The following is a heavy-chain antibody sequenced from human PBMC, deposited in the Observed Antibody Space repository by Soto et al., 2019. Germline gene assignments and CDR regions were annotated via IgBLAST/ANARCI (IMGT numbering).Heavy chain of an antibody. Sequence: GGSLRLSCAASGFTFSSYSMNWVRQAPGKGLEWVSSISSSSSYIYYADSVKGRFTISRDNAKNSLYLQMNSLRAEDTAVYYCARASPLYYYDSSGYYPFDYWGQGTLVTVSS. CDR2: ISSSSSYI. CDR1: GFTFSSYS. D-gene: IGHD3-22*01. V-gene: IGHV3-21*01. J-gene: IGHJ4*02. CDR3: ARASPLYYYDSSGYYPFDY.